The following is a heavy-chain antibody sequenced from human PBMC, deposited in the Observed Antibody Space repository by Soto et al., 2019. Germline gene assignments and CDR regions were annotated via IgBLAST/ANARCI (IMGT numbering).Heavy chain of an antibody. J-gene: IGHJ4*02. CDR1: GFTFSSYS. CDR2: ISSSSSTI. V-gene: IGHV3-48*01. D-gene: IGHD2-15*01. Sequence: GGSLRLSCAASGFTFSSYSMNWVRQAPGKGLEWVSYISSSSSTIYYADSVKGRFTISRDNAKNSLYLQMNSLRAEDTAVYYCANQPALYCSGGSCYEGYFDYWGQGTLVTVSS. CDR3: ANQPALYCSGGSCYEGYFDY.